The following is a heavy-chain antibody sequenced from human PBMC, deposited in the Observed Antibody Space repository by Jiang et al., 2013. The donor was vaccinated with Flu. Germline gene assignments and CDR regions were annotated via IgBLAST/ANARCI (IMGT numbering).Heavy chain of an antibody. J-gene: IGHJ4*02. CDR1: GGSFSGYY. Sequence: LLKPSETLSLTCAVYGGSFSGYYWSWIRQPPGKGLEWIGEINHSGSTNYNPSLKSRVTISVDTSKNQFSLKLSSVTAADTAVYYCARGSRYSSGWYSRGNTHFDYWGQGTLVTVSS. CDR3: ARGSRYSSGWYSRGNTHFDY. V-gene: IGHV4-34*01. CDR2: INHSGST. D-gene: IGHD6-19*01.